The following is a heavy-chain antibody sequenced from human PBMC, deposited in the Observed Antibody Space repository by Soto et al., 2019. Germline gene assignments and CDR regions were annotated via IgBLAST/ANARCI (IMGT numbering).Heavy chain of an antibody. D-gene: IGHD2-2*01. CDR3: VREFTSWFDY. CDR1: GGPISTYY. CDR2: IYYSGST. Sequence: TSETLSLTCTVPGGPISTYYWSWIRQPPGKGLEWIGYIYYSGSTNYNPSLKSRVTISVDTSKNQFSLKLSSVTAADTAVYYCVREFTSWFDYWGQGTLVTVSS. J-gene: IGHJ4*02. V-gene: IGHV4-59*01.